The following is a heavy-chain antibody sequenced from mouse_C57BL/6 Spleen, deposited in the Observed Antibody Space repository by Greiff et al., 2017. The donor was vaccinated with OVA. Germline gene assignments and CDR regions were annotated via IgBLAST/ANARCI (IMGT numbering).Heavy chain of an antibody. Sequence: EVQLVESGGGLVKPGGSLKLSCAASGFTFSDYGMHWVRQAPEKGLEWVAYISSGSSTIYYADTVKGRFTISRDNAKNTLFLQMTSLRSEDTAMYYCASPYYGSSSYAMDYWGQGTSVTVSS. J-gene: IGHJ4*01. V-gene: IGHV5-17*01. CDR3: ASPYYGSSSYAMDY. CDR2: ISSGSSTI. CDR1: GFTFSDYG. D-gene: IGHD1-1*01.